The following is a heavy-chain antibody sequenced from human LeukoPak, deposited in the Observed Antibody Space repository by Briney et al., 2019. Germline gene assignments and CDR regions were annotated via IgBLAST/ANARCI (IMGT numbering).Heavy chain of an antibody. Sequence: GGSLRLSCAASGFTFSTYWMHWVRQAPGKGLEWVGFIRSKAYGGTTEYAASVKGRFTISRDDSKSIAYLQMNSLKTEDAAIYYCTFGSYYYYAMDVWGQGTTVTVSS. CDR3: TFGSYYYYAMDV. D-gene: IGHD3-16*01. J-gene: IGHJ6*02. CDR2: IRSKAYGGTT. V-gene: IGHV3-49*04. CDR1: GFTFSTYW.